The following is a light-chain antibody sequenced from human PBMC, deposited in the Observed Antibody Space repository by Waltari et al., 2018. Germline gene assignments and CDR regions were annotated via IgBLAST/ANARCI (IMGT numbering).Light chain of an antibody. Sequence: QLVLTQSPSASASLGASVKLTCTLSSGHSSYAIAWHQQQPEKGPRYLMKLNSDGSHSKGDGIPVRFSGSRSGAERYLTTSSLQSEDEADYYCQTWGTGIGVFGTGTKVTVL. CDR2: LNSDGSH. CDR3: QTWGTGIGV. V-gene: IGLV4-69*01. J-gene: IGLJ1*01. CDR1: SGHSSYA.